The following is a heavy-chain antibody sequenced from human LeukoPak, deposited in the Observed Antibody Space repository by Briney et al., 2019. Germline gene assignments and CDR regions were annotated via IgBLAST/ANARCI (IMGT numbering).Heavy chain of an antibody. CDR2: IYYSGST. Sequence: PSETLSLTCTVSGVSISSGDYYWSWIRQPPGKGLEWIGYIYYSGSTYYNPSLKSRVTISVDTSKNQFSLRLSSVTAADTAVYYCARVPDGSGYYYFDYWGQGTLVTVSS. CDR1: GVSISSGDYY. D-gene: IGHD3-22*01. CDR3: ARVPDGSGYYYFDY. V-gene: IGHV4-30-4*01. J-gene: IGHJ4*02.